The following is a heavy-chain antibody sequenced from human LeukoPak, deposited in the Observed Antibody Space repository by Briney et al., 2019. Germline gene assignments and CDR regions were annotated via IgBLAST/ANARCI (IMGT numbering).Heavy chain of an antibody. CDR1: GGSISSGDYY. Sequence: SQTLSLTCTVSGGSISSGDYYWSWIRQPPGKGPEWIGYIYYSGSTYYNPSLKSRVTISVDTSKNQFSLKLSSVTAADTAVYYCARGRGYDPIDYWGQGTLVTVSS. CDR3: ARGRGYDPIDY. CDR2: IYYSGST. D-gene: IGHD5-12*01. J-gene: IGHJ4*02. V-gene: IGHV4-30-4*01.